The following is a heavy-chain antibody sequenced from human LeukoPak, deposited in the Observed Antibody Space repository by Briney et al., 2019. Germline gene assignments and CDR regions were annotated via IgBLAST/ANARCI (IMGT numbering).Heavy chain of an antibody. Sequence: PSGTLSLTCAVSGGSIISSNWWSWVRQPPGKGLEWMANIKQDGNEKYYVDSVKGRFTISRDNAKNSLYLQMNSLRAEDTAVYFCARDFSLTTITADLDSWGQGTLVTVSS. CDR3: ARDFSLTTITADLDS. CDR2: IKQDGNEK. D-gene: IGHD4-11*01. V-gene: IGHV3-7*01. J-gene: IGHJ4*02. CDR1: GGSIISSNW.